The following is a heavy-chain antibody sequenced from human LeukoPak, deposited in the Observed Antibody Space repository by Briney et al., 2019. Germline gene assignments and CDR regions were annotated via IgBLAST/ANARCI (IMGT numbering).Heavy chain of an antibody. CDR3: ARDRGYSYGCDAFDI. CDR2: IYYSGST. Sequence: PSETLSLTCTVSGGSISSYYWSWIRQPPGEGLEWIGYIYYSGSTNYNPSLKSRVTISVDTSKNQCSLKLSSVTAADTAVYYCARDRGYSYGCDAFDIWGQGTMVTVSS. J-gene: IGHJ3*02. V-gene: IGHV4-59*12. CDR1: GGSISSYY. D-gene: IGHD5-18*01.